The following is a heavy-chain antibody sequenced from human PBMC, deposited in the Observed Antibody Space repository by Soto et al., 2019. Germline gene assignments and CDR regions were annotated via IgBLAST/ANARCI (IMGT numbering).Heavy chain of an antibody. J-gene: IGHJ3*02. CDR2: ISRSGDNT. CDR3: AKDRGGPNWNDAFDI. V-gene: IGHV3-23*01. CDR1: GFSFSNYA. Sequence: GGSLRLSCAASGFSFSNYAMSWVRQAPGKGLEWVSAISRSGDNTYYADPVKGRFTISRDNSENTLYLQMNTLRAEDTAIYYCAKDRGGPNWNDAFDIWGQGTMVTVSS. D-gene: IGHD1-20*01.